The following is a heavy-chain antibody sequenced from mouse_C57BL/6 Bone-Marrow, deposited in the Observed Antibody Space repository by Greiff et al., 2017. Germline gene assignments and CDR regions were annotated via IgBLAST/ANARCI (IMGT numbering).Heavy chain of an antibody. V-gene: IGHV1-19*01. Sequence: VQLQQSGPVLVKPGASVKMSCKASGFTFTDYYMNWVKQSHGKSLEWIGVINPYNGGTSYNQKFKGKATLTVDKSSSTAYMELNSLTSEESAVYYCARKGGSSPYYYAMDYWGQGTSVTVSS. CDR2: INPYNGGT. CDR3: ARKGGSSPYYYAMDY. J-gene: IGHJ4*01. D-gene: IGHD1-1*01. CDR1: GFTFTDYY.